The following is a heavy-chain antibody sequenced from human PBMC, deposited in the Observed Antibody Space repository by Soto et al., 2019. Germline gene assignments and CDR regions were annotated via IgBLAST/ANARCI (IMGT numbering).Heavy chain of an antibody. CDR2: IDIRGSTI. CDR1: GFTYSDYY. D-gene: IGHD2-15*01. Sequence: PGGSLRLSCAASGFTYSDYYMSWIRQAPGKGLEWVSHIDIRGSTIYYADSVKGRFTISRDNAKNSLYLQMNGLRAEDTAVYYCAREGGYCSDGSCYGYFFDQWGPGTPVTVSS. CDR3: AREGGYCSDGSCYGYFFDQ. V-gene: IGHV3-11*01. J-gene: IGHJ4*02.